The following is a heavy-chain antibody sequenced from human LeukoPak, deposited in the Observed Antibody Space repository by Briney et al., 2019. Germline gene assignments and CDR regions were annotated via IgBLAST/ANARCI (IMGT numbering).Heavy chain of an antibody. Sequence: GRSLRLSCAASGFTFSSYGMHWVRQAPGKGLEWVAVIWSDGNRKYHADSVKGRFTISRDNSKNTLYLQMNSLRAEDTAVYYCARDHSSGWFYFDYWGQGTLVTVSS. V-gene: IGHV3-33*08. D-gene: IGHD6-19*01. J-gene: IGHJ4*02. CDR1: GFTFSSYG. CDR2: IWSDGNRK. CDR3: ARDHSSGWFYFDY.